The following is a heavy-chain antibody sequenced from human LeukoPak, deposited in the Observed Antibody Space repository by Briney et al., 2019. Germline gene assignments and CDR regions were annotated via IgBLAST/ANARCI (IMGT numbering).Heavy chain of an antibody. V-gene: IGHV3-30-3*01. Sequence: QTGGSLRLSCAASGFTFSSYAMHWVRQAPGKGLEWVAVISYDGSNKYYADSVKGRFTISRDNSKNTLYLQMNSLRAEDTAVYYCARETVVVPAVQSYAFDIWGQGTMVTVSS. CDR1: GFTFSSYA. CDR2: ISYDGSNK. CDR3: ARETVVVPAVQSYAFDI. D-gene: IGHD2-2*01. J-gene: IGHJ3*02.